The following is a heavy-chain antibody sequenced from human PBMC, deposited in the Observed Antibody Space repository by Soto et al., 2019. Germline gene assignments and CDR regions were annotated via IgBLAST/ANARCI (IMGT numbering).Heavy chain of an antibody. CDR2: ISWNSGSI. V-gene: IGHV3-9*01. Sequence: DVQLVESGGGLVQPGRSLRLSCAASGFTFDDYAMHWVRQAPGKGLEWVSGISWNSGSIGYADSVKGRFTISRDNAKNSLYLQMNSLRAEDTALYYCAKDTVGGDYYYYGMDVWGQGTTVTVSS. J-gene: IGHJ6*02. D-gene: IGHD3-16*01. CDR1: GFTFDDYA. CDR3: AKDTVGGDYYYYGMDV.